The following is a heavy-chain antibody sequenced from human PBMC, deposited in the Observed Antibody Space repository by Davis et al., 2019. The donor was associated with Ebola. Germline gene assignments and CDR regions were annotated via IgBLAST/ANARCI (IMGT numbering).Heavy chain of an antibody. CDR1: GFTFSSYA. J-gene: IGHJ4*02. CDR3: ARAGQMSLFNDY. CDR2: ISSNGGST. Sequence: GGSLRLSCAASGFTFSSYAMHCVRQAPGKGLEYVSAISSNGGSTYYANSVKGRFTISRDNSKNTLYLQMGSLRAEDMAVYYCARAGQMSLFNDYWGQGTLVTVSS. V-gene: IGHV3-64*01.